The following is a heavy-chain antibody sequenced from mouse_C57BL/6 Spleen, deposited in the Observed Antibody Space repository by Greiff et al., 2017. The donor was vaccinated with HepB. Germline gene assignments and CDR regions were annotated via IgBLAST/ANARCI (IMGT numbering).Heavy chain of an antibody. CDR2: IKNKANGYTT. D-gene: IGHD2-2*01. CDR3: ARLWLRAMHH. V-gene: IGHV7-3*01. J-gene: IGHJ4*01. Sequence: EVMLVESGGGLVQPGGSLSLSCAASGFTFTDYYMSWVRQPPGKALEWLGFIKNKANGYTTEYSASVKGRFTISRDNSQSILYLQMNALRAEDSATYYCARLWLRAMHHWGQGTSSTVSS. CDR1: GFTFTDYY.